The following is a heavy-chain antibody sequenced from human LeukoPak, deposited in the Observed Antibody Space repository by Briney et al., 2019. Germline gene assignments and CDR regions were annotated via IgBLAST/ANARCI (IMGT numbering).Heavy chain of an antibody. V-gene: IGHV3-74*01. J-gene: IGHJ4*02. CDR2: INTDGSST. D-gene: IGHD6-13*01. CDR1: GFTFSSYW. CDR3: ARVSSSSWWALDY. Sequence: GGSLRLSCAASGFTFSSYWVHWVRQAPGKGLVWVSRINTDGSSTSYADSVKGRFTISRDNAKNTLHLQMNSLRAEDTAVYYCARVSSSSWWALDYWGQGSLVTVSS.